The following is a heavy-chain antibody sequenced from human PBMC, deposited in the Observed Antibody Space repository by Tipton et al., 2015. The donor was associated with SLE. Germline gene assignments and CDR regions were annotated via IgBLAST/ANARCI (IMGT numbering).Heavy chain of an antibody. CDR2: IRYDGSNK. CDR1: GFTFSSYG. V-gene: IGHV3-30*02. Sequence: SLRLSCAASGFTFSSYGMHWVRQAPGKGLEWVAFIRYDGSNKYYADSVKGRFTISRDNSKNTLYLQMNSLRAEDTAVYYCARAGIAAAWVDYWGQGTLVTVSS. D-gene: IGHD6-13*01. J-gene: IGHJ4*02. CDR3: ARAGIAAAWVDY.